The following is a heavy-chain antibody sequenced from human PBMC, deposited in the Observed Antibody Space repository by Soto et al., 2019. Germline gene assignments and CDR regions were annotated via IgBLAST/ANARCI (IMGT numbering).Heavy chain of an antibody. CDR2: ISNDGSRK. D-gene: IGHD1-26*01. J-gene: IGHJ5*02. Sequence: EVQLVESGGGLIQPGGSLRLSCATSGFTVSSNYMNWVRQAPGKGLEWVSVISNDGSRKYYGDSVKGRITISRDNSKNTLYLQMDSLRDEDTAVYYCAKDLEVVGATRWGFDTWGQGTLVTVSS. CDR1: GFTVSSNY. CDR3: AKDLEVVGATRWGFDT. V-gene: IGHV3-66*03.